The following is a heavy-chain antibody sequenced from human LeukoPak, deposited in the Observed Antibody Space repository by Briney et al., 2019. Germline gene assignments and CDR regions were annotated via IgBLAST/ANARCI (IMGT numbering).Heavy chain of an antibody. CDR2: IYFSGRT. D-gene: IGHD3-10*01. V-gene: IGHV4-39*07. CDR1: SGSISTSNYY. CDR3: ARDNPYGSGTDY. Sequence: SETLSLTCTVSSGSISTSNYYWGWVRQPPGKGLEWIGSIYFSGRTYYNMSLKSRVIISIDTSKNQFSLKVNSVTAADTAVYYCARDNPYGSGTDYWGQGSLVTVSS. J-gene: IGHJ4*02.